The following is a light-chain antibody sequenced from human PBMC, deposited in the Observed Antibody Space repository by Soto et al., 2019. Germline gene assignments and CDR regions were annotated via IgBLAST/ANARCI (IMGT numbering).Light chain of an antibody. J-gene: IGKJ2*01. CDR1: QSVDSY. CDR2: DAS. CDR3: QQRSNWPPYT. V-gene: IGKV3-11*01. Sequence: EIVLTQSPATLSLSPGERATLSCRASQSVDSYLAWYQQKPGQAPRLLIYDASNRAAGIPARFSGSGSGTDFTLTISSLEPEDFAVYYCQQRSNWPPYTFGQGTKVDIK.